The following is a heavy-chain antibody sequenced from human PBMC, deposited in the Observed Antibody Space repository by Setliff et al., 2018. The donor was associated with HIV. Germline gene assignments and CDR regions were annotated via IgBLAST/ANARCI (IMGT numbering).Heavy chain of an antibody. J-gene: IGHJ4*02. CDR3: ARESPSSSWFYFDF. V-gene: IGHV4-34*01. Sequence: SETLSLTCAVYGGSFSDYYWTWIRQSPGKGLEWIGEINHRGSTNYNPSLKSRVTVSVDASKNQFSLKLGSVTAADTAVYYCARESPSSSWFYFDFWGQGTLVTVSS. CDR1: GGSFSDYY. D-gene: IGHD6-13*01. CDR2: INHRGST.